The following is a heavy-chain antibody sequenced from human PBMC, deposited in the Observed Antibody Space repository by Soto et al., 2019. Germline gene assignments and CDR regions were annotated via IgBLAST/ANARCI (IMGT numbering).Heavy chain of an antibody. V-gene: IGHV3-23*01. CDR1: GFTFDSPYSHA. CDR2: ISSNGANT. Sequence: PGGSLRLSCAASGFTFDSPYSHAMSWVRQSPGKGPEWVSTISSNGANTHYAESLQGRFTISKDASRNTVHLHMNSLRADDTATYFCVSWVSAHFDYWGHGTPVTVSS. D-gene: IGHD2-8*01. J-gene: IGHJ4*01. CDR3: VSWVSAHFDY.